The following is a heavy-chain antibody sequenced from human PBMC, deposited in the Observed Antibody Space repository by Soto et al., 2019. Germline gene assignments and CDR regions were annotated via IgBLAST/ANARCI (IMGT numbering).Heavy chain of an antibody. V-gene: IGHV2-5*01. Sequence: QITLKESGPTLVKPTQTLTLTCTFSGVSLRTSGVGVGWIRQPPGKALEWLALIYWNDDKRYSPSLKSRLTITKDTSKNQVVLTMTNMDPVDTATYYCAHRRVTGTTSGYYYYGMDVWGQGTTVTVSS. CDR1: GVSLRTSGVG. J-gene: IGHJ6*02. D-gene: IGHD1-7*01. CDR2: IYWNDDK. CDR3: AHRRVTGTTSGYYYYGMDV.